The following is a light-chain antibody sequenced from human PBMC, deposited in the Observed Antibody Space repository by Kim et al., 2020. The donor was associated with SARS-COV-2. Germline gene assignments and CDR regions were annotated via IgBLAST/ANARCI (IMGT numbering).Light chain of an antibody. Sequence: DIVMTQSPDSLAVSLGERATINCKSSQSVLYSSNNKNYLAWYQQKPGQPPKLLIYWASTRESGVPDPFSGSGSGTDFTLTISSLQAEDVAVYYCQQYYSTPPTFGQGTKLEI. CDR3: QQYYSTPPT. J-gene: IGKJ2*01. CDR2: WAS. V-gene: IGKV4-1*01. CDR1: QSVLYSSNNKNY.